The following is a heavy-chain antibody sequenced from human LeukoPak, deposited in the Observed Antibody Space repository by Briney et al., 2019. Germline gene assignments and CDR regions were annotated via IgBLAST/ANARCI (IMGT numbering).Heavy chain of an antibody. CDR3: ASRSSSWPYYYYYYMDV. CDR2: INPNSGGT. D-gene: IGHD6-13*01. V-gene: IGHV1-2*02. J-gene: IGHJ6*03. Sequence: GPPVKAPGKAPEHTSTSNKIHGVPQPPGQGLEWMGWINPNSGGTNYAQKFQGRVTMTRDTSISTAYMELSRLRSDDTAVYYCASRSSSWPYYYYYYMDVWGKGTTVTVSS. CDR1: EHTSTSNK.